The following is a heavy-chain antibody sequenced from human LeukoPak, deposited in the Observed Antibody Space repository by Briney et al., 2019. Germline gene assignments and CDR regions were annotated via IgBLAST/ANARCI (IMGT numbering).Heavy chain of an antibody. J-gene: IGHJ5*02. CDR3: AKSTVYGNWFDP. CDR1: GFTFSSYA. CDR2: ISGSGGST. V-gene: IGHV3-23*01. D-gene: IGHD4-17*01. Sequence: GGSLRLSCAASGFTFSSYAMNWVRQAPGKGLEWVSAISGSGGSTYYADSVKGRFTISRDNSKNTLYLQMNSLRAEDTAVYYCAKSTVYGNWFDPWGQGTLVTVSS.